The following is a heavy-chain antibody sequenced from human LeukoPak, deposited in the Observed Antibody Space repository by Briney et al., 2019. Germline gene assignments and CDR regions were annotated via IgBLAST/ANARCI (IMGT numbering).Heavy chain of an antibody. D-gene: IGHD3-10*01. CDR2: ISYDGSNK. V-gene: IGHV3-30*04. CDR3: ARDRMGLLWFGGRNWFDP. CDR1: GFTFSSYA. Sequence: PGRSLRLSCAASGFTFSSYAMHWVRQAAGKGLEWVAVISYDGSNKYYADSVKGRFTISRDNSKNTLYLQMNSLRAEDTAVYYCARDRMGLLWFGGRNWFDPWGQGTLVTVSS. J-gene: IGHJ5*02.